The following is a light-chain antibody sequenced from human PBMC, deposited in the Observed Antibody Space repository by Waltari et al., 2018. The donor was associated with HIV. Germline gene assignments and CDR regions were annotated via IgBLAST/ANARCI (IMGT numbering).Light chain of an antibody. CDR2: DDD. CDR1: NIGNRD. CDR3: QVWDSGSDHV. Sequence: SYVLTQPPSISVAPGKTAKITCGGNNIGNRDVHWYQQKAGQAPILVIYDDDDRPSGIPRRFSGSNSENTATLTINRIEVGDEADYYCQVWDSGSDHVFGSGTTVTVL. V-gene: IGLV3-21*01. J-gene: IGLJ1*01.